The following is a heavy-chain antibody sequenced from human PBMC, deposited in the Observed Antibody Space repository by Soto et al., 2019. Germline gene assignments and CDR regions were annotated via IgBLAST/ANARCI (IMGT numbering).Heavy chain of an antibody. Sequence: EVQLVESGGGLIQPGGSLRLSCAASGFTVSSNYMSWVRQAPGKGLEWVSVIYSGGSTYYAECVKGRFTISRDNSKNTLYLQVNSLRDEDTAVYYWARDGDGDGSPGYWGQGTLVTVSS. CDR1: GFTVSSNY. CDR2: IYSGGST. CDR3: ARDGDGDGSPGY. D-gene: IGHD4-17*01. J-gene: IGHJ4*02. V-gene: IGHV3-53*01.